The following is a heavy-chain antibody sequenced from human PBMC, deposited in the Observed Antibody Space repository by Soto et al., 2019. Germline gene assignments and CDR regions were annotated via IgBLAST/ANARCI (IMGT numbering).Heavy chain of an antibody. CDR2: VSVTGDAT. Sequence: EVQLLESGGDLVQPGGSLRLSCAASGFNFNNYAFNWVRQAPGRGLEWVSTVSVTGDATYYADSVRGRFTISRDNSRSTLFLRMSSLRAEDTAMYYCARSACYYPACYPYYYYVDVWGKGTTVTVSS. CDR1: GFNFNNYA. J-gene: IGHJ6*03. V-gene: IGHV3-23*01. D-gene: IGHD3-10*01. CDR3: ARSACYYPACYPYYYYVDV.